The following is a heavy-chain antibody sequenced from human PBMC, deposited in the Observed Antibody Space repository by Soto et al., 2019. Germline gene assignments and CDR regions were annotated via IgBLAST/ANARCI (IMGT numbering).Heavy chain of an antibody. J-gene: IGHJ4*02. Sequence: EVQLVESGGGLVQPGRSLRLSCAASGFTFDDYAMHWVRQAPGKGLAWVSGISWNSGSIGYADSVKGRFTISRDNANTSLYLQMNSLRAEDTALYYWAKDKKAGTVTSEFDYWGQGTLVTVSS. CDR2: ISWNSGSI. V-gene: IGHV3-9*01. D-gene: IGHD4-4*01. CDR3: AKDKKAGTVTSEFDY. CDR1: GFTFDDYA.